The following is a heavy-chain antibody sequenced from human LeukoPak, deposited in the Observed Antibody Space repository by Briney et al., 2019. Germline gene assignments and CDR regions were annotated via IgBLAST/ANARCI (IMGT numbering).Heavy chain of an antibody. Sequence: GGSLRLSCAASGFTFSNYEMNWARQAPGKGLEWVSYISSSGSTMYYADSVKGRFTISRDNAKNSLYLQMNSLRAEDTAVYYCAREVGPPASGNAFDIWGQGTMVSVSS. CDR1: GFTFSNYE. CDR3: AREVGPPASGNAFDI. D-gene: IGHD1-26*01. J-gene: IGHJ3*02. V-gene: IGHV3-48*03. CDR2: ISSSGSTM.